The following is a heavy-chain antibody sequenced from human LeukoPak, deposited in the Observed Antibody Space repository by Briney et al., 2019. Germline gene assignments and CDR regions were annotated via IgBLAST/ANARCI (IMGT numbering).Heavy chain of an antibody. Sequence: ASVKVSCKASGYTFTSYGISWVRQAPGQGLEWMGWISAYNGNTNYAQKLQGRVTMTTDTSTSTAYMELRSLRSDDTAVYYCARVKDSSSSDVQDAFDIWGQGTMVTVSS. D-gene: IGHD6-6*01. CDR2: ISAYNGNT. CDR3: ARVKDSSSSDVQDAFDI. V-gene: IGHV1-18*01. CDR1: GYTFTSYG. J-gene: IGHJ3*02.